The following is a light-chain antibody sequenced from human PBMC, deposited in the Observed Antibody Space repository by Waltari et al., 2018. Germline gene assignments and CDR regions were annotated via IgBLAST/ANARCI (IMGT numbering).Light chain of an antibody. CDR1: QGIYSY. V-gene: IGKV1-9*01. CDR2: AAS. Sequence: DIQLTQSPSFLSASVGDRVTITCRASQGIYSYLCWYQQKPGKAPKLLIYAASTLHSGVPSRFSGSGSGTEFTLTISRLQPEDFATYYCQQLNNYPPWTFGQGTKVEIK. J-gene: IGKJ1*01. CDR3: QQLNNYPPWT.